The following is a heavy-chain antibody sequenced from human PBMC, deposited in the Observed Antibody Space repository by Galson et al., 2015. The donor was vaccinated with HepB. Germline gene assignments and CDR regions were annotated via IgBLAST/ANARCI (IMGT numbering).Heavy chain of an antibody. CDR3: ARSLAGGWELPDDERDYYYYGMDV. CDR2: ISSSSSYI. Sequence: SLRLSCAASGFTFSSYSMNWVRQAPGKGLEWVSSISSSSSYIYYADSVKGRFTISRDNAKNSLYLQMNSLRAEDTAVYYCARSLAGGWELPDDERDYYYYGMDVWGQGTTVTVSS. J-gene: IGHJ6*02. D-gene: IGHD1-26*01. V-gene: IGHV3-21*01. CDR1: GFTFSSYS.